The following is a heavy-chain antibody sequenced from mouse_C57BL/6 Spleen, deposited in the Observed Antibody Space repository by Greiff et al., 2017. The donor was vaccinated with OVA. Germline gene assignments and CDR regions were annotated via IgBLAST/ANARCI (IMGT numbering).Heavy chain of an antibody. D-gene: IGHD3-2*02. CDR2: IRNKANGYTT. J-gene: IGHJ4*01. Sequence: EVQGVESGGGLVQPGGSLSLSCAASGFTFTDYYMSWVRQPPGKALEWLGFIRNKANGYTTEYSASVKGRFTISRDNSQSILYLQMNALRAEDSATYYCARYITAQASYYYAMDYWGQGTSVTVSS. V-gene: IGHV7-3*01. CDR3: ARYITAQASYYYAMDY. CDR1: GFTFTDYY.